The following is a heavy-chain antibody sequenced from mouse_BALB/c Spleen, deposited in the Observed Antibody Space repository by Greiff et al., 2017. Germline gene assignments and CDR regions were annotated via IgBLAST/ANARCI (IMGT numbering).Heavy chain of an antibody. D-gene: IGHD2-4*01. CDR1: GFTFSSFG. V-gene: IGHV5-17*02. Sequence: DVKLVESGGGLVQPGGSRKLSCAASGFTFSSFGMHWVRQAPEKGLEWVAYISSGSSTIYYADTVKGRFTISRDNPKNTLFLQMTSLRSEDTAMYYCARDDYENYAMDYWGQGTSVTVSS. CDR3: ARDDYENYAMDY. CDR2: ISSGSSTI. J-gene: IGHJ4*01.